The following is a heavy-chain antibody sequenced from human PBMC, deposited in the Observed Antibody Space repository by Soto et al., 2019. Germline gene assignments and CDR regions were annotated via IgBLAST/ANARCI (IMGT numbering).Heavy chain of an antibody. CDR3: ARNMDYYYGPGSGNGHGF. CDR2: INPRFGDT. V-gene: IGHV1-2*02. Sequence: QVQLVQSGAELKEPGDSVRVSCEASGYTFTAYYIHWVRQAPGQGLECMGWINPRFGDTSYAQDFQGRVSMTRDTSISTVYMELSRLTSDDTAIYYCARNMDYYYGPGSGNGHGFWGQGTTVTVFS. D-gene: IGHD3-10*01. CDR1: GYTFTAYY. J-gene: IGHJ6*02.